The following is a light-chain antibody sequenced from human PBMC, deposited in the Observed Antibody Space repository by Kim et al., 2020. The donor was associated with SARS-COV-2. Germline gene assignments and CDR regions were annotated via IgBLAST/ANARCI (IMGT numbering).Light chain of an antibody. J-gene: IGKJ2*01. V-gene: IGKV3-15*01. Sequence: SLGERAPLSCGASPSVGTNLAWYQLRPGQAPRLLIYGASTRATGVPARFSGSGSGTEFTLTITSPQSEDFAVYYCQQYNRWPPYIFGQGTKLEI. CDR2: GAS. CDR1: PSVGTN. CDR3: QQYNRWPPYI.